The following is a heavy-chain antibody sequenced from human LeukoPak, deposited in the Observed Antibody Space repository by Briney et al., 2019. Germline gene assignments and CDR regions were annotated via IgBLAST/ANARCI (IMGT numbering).Heavy chain of an antibody. D-gene: IGHD4/OR15-4a*01. Sequence: GESLKISCKGSGYRFTTYWIGWVRQMPGKGLEWMGMIYPGDSDTRYSPSFQGHVTTSADTSITTAYLQLSSLKASDTAMYYCARHIGLTTRYFDYWGQGTLVTVSS. V-gene: IGHV5-51*01. CDR3: ARHIGLTTRYFDY. CDR2: IYPGDSDT. J-gene: IGHJ4*02. CDR1: GYRFTTYW.